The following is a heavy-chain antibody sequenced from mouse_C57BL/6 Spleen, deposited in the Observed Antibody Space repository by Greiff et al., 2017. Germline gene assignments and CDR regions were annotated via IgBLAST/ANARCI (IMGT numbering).Heavy chain of an antibody. J-gene: IGHJ3*01. Sequence: QVQLKESGAELVRPGASVKLSCKASGYTFTDYYINWVKQRPGQGLEWIARIYPGSGNTYYNEKFKGKDTLTAEKSSSTAYMQLSSLTSEDSAVYFCARNYYGSSYLAYWGQGTLVTVSA. CDR1: GYTFTDYY. V-gene: IGHV1-76*01. CDR3: ARNYYGSSYLAY. D-gene: IGHD1-1*01. CDR2: IYPGSGNT.